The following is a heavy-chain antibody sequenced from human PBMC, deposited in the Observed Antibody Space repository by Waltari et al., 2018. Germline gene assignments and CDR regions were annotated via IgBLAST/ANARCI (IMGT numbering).Heavy chain of an antibody. CDR2: IIPILGIA. V-gene: IGHV1-69*04. D-gene: IGHD3-22*01. CDR1: GGTFSSYA. J-gene: IGHJ1*01. Sequence: QVQLVQSGAEVKKPGSSVTVSCKASGGTFSSYAISWVRQAPGQGLEWMGGIIPILGIANYAQKFQGRVTITADESTSTAYMELSSLRAEDTAVYYCARSKGGYYDPVPQHWGQGTLVTVSS. CDR3: ARSKGGYYDPVPQH.